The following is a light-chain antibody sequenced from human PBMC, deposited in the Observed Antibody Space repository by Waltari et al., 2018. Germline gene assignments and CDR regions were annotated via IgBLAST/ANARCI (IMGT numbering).Light chain of an antibody. CDR2: DIS. CDR1: SVGDYNF. CDR3: CSYAGSHTNLI. J-gene: IGLJ2*01. V-gene: IGLV2-11*01. Sequence: QSALTQPRSVSGSPGQSVTISCTGTSVGDYNFVSWYPQLPGKVPKLLIYDISKWPSGVPNRFSGSKAGNTASLTISGLQADDEADYYCCSYAGSHTNLIFGGGTRLTVL.